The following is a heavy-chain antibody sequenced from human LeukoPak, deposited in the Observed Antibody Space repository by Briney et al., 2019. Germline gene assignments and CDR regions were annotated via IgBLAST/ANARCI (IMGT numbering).Heavy chain of an antibody. CDR1: GGSSSGYY. J-gene: IGHJ5*02. CDR3: ARDRYYGSGSDVRFDP. D-gene: IGHD3-10*01. CDR2: INHSGST. V-gene: IGHV4-34*01. Sequence: SETLSLTCAVYGGSSSGYYWSWIRQPPGKGLEWIGEINHSGSTNYNPSLKSRVTISVDTSKNQFSLKLSSVTAADTAVYYCARDRYYGSGSDVRFDPWGQGTLVTVSS.